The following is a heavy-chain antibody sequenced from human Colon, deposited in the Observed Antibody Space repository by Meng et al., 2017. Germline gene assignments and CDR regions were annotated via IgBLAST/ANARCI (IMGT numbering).Heavy chain of an antibody. J-gene: IGHJ4*02. CDR2: LNNDGSRA. V-gene: IGHV3-74*01. D-gene: IGHD5-18*01. CDR1: GFTLSSYW. Sequence: EGWREGSGGGLVQPGGSLRLCCAASGFTLSSYWMHWVRQVPGKGLVWVSRLNNDGSRADYADSVNGRFTISRDNARNTLFLQMHSLRAEDTAVYYCARSGYKNGYDYWGQGTLVTVSS. CDR3: ARSGYKNGYDY.